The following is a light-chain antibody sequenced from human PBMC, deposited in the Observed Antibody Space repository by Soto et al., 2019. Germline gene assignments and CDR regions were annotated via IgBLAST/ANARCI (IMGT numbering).Light chain of an antibody. V-gene: IGLV1-40*01. J-gene: IGLJ1*01. CDR1: SSNIGAGFD. CDR2: GNS. Sequence: QSVLTQPPSVSGAPGQRVTISCTGSSSNIGAGFDVHWYQQLPGTAPKLPGYGNSNRPSGVPDRFSGSKSGTSASLAVTGLQAEDEADYYCQSYDSSLSAYVFGTRTKLTVL. CDR3: QSYDSSLSAYV.